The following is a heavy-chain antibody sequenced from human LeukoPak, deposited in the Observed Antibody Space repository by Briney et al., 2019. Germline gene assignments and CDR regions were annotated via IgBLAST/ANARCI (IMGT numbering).Heavy chain of an antibody. Sequence: SVKVSCKASGYTFTSYGISWLRQAPGQGLEWMGGIIPIFGTANYAQKFQGRVTITADESTSTAYMELSSLRSEDTAVYYCVTGLWFGGSTRRDYYYGMDVWGQGTTVTVSS. V-gene: IGHV1-69*13. J-gene: IGHJ6*02. CDR3: VTGLWFGGSTRRDYYYGMDV. CDR2: IIPIFGTA. CDR1: GYTFTSYG. D-gene: IGHD3-10*01.